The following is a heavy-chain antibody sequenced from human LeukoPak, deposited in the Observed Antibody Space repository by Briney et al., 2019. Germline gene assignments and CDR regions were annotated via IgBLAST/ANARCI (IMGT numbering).Heavy chain of an antibody. V-gene: IGHV4-59*08. CDR2: IYYSGST. CDR3: ARIDRAVAGTIDY. J-gene: IGHJ4*02. CDR1: GGSISSYY. D-gene: IGHD6-19*01. Sequence: SETLSLTCTVSGGSISSYYWNWIRQPPGKGLEWIGYIYYSGSTNYNPSLKSRVTMSVDTSKNQFSLKLSSVTAADTAVYYCARIDRAVAGTIDYWGQGTLVTVSS.